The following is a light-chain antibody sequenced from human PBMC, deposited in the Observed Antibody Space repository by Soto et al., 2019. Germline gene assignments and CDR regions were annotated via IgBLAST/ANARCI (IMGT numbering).Light chain of an antibody. CDR3: QHPLKWPPT. V-gene: IGKV3-15*01. Sequence: DIVMTQSPDSLAVSLGERATLSCRASQSVSNNYLAWYQQKPGQAPRLLIYDTSARAAGIPARFSGSGSATEFTLTISSLQSEDFALYYCQHPLKWPPTFGQGTKVDIK. CDR1: QSVSNN. J-gene: IGKJ1*01. CDR2: DTS.